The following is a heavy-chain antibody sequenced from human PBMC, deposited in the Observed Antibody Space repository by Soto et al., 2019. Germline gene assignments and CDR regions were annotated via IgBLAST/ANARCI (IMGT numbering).Heavy chain of an antibody. Sequence: SETLSLTCTVSGDSISDTDYYWTWIRQSPGKGLEWIGFIYYTGNAYYNPYNPSLESRVSISIDTSKNQFSLKLTSVTAADTAVYYCARRPTGYGYWFDPWGPGTLVTVSS. D-gene: IGHD1-1*01. J-gene: IGHJ5*02. CDR2: IYYTGNA. CDR1: GDSISDTDYY. V-gene: IGHV4-31*03. CDR3: ARRPTGYGYWFDP.